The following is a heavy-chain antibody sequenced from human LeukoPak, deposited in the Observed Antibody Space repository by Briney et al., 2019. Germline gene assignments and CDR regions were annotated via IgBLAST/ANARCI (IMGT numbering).Heavy chain of an antibody. CDR3: ARGLSFGY. Sequence: KPGGSLRLSCAASGFTFRSYNMNWVRQAPGKGREWVSSISPGSNSIYYADSVKGRFTISRDDSKNSLYLQMNNLRAEDTAVYYCARGLSFGYWGQGTLVSVSS. CDR1: GFTFRSYN. CDR2: ISPGSNSI. J-gene: IGHJ4*02. V-gene: IGHV3-21*01.